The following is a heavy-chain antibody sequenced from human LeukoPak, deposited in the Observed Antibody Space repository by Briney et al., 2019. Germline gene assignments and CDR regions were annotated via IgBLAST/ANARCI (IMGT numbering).Heavy chain of an antibody. V-gene: IGHV1-8*01. CDR3: ARMFPPKEYYASNAIDI. CDR1: GYTFTSYD. D-gene: IGHD3-22*01. Sequence: ASVKVSCKASGYTFTSYDINWVRQATGQGLEWMGWMNPNSGKTGYAQKFQGRVTMTRNTSISTAYMELSSLRSEDTAVYYCARMFPPKEYYASNAIDIWGRGTMVTVSS. J-gene: IGHJ3*02. CDR2: MNPNSGKT.